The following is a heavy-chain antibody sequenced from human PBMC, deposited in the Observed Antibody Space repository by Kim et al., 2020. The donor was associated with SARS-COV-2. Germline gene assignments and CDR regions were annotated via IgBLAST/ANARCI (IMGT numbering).Heavy chain of an antibody. CDR1: GGTFSSYA. CDR2: IIPIFGTA. V-gene: IGHV1-69*13. Sequence: SVKVSCKASGGTFSSYAISWVRQAHGQGLEWMGGIIPIFGTANYAQKFQGRVTITADESTSTAYMELSSLRSEDTAVYYCARDLLAANLRVFDYWGQGTLVTVSS. D-gene: IGHD1-26*01. J-gene: IGHJ4*02. CDR3: ARDLLAANLRVFDY.